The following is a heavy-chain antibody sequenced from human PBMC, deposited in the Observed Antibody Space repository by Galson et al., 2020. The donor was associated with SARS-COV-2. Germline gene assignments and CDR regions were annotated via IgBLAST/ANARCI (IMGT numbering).Heavy chain of an antibody. CDR2: INPRSTAM. V-gene: IGHV3-21*01. Sequence: GGSLRLSCATSGFPFSNSHMSWVRQAPGKGLEWVSTINPRSTAMSYADSIRGRVVISRDNAKNSLYLQMNSLRAEDTAVYFCARDPNWAAGYWGQGTLVTVSS. D-gene: IGHD7-27*01. J-gene: IGHJ4*02. CDR1: GFPFSNSH. CDR3: ARDPNWAAGY.